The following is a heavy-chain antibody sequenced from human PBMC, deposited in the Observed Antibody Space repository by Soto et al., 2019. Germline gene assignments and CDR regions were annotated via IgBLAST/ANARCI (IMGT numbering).Heavy chain of an antibody. CDR2: MNPRTGDT. CDR1: GYNFDAFD. J-gene: IGHJ4*02. CDR3: VRHPGGVAPPGDNY. D-gene: IGHD3-10*01. Sequence: QVQLVQSGAEVKKPGASVKVSCEASGYNFDAFDIHWVRQAAGQGLEWMGWMNPRTGDTAFAQESQDRVPLTSDPSKNPPYRGVSGLRSEDRPFYFCVRHPGGVAPPGDNYGGQGTLVTVSS. V-gene: IGHV1-8*02.